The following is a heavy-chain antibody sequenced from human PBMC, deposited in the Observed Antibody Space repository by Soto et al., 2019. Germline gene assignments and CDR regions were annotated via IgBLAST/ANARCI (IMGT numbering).Heavy chain of an antibody. J-gene: IGHJ5*01. CDR1: GFTFSSYS. CDR2: LDGSATTS. D-gene: IGHD1-1*01. V-gene: IGHV3-23*01. Sequence: GGSLRLSCAASGFTFSSYSMNWVRQAPGKGLEWVSALDGSATTSHYADSVKGRFTVSRDNSKDTLYLQMNSLRVEDTALYYCAKDVGTNWQNWFDSWGQGTLVTVSS. CDR3: AKDVGTNWQNWFDS.